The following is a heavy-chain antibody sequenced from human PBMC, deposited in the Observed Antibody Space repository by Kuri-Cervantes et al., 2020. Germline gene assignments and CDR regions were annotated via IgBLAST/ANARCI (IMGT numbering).Heavy chain of an antibody. CDR3: ASGIGYSYGYTRLLPRLFRPPDY. CDR1: GFTFSGYW. V-gene: IGHV4-38-2*01. Sequence: ESLKISCAASGFTFSGYWMSWVRQAPGKGLEWIGSIYYSGSTYYNPSLKSRVTISVDMSKNQFSLKLSSVTAAGTAVYYCASGIGYSYGYTRLLPRLFRPPDYWGQGTLVTVSS. J-gene: IGHJ4*02. D-gene: IGHD5-18*01. CDR2: IYYSGST.